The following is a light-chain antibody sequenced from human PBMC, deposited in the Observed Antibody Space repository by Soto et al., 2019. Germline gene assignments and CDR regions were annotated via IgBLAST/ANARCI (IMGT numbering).Light chain of an antibody. J-gene: IGKJ5*01. V-gene: IGKV3-15*01. CDR1: QSVTAN. Sequence: EIVMTQSPATLSVSPGERATLSCRASQSVTANLAWYQQRPGQALRLLIYSASIRATGTPARFSGSGFGTEFTLTISSPQSEDFALYYCQQYNNWPPITFGQGTRLEV. CDR3: QQYNNWPPIT. CDR2: SAS.